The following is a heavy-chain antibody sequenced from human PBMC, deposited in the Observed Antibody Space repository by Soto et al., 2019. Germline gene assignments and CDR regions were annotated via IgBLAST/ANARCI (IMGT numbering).Heavy chain of an antibody. CDR2: IYYSGST. V-gene: IGHV4-31*03. CDR1: GGSISSGGYY. J-gene: IGHJ6*03. CDR3: ARSFSTYPRYSYYMDV. Sequence: SETLSLTCTVSGGSISSGGYYWSWIRQHPGKGLEWIGYIYYSGSTYYNPSLKSRVTISVDTSKNQFSLKLSSVTAADTAVYYCARSFSTYPRYSYYMDVWGTGTTVTVSS.